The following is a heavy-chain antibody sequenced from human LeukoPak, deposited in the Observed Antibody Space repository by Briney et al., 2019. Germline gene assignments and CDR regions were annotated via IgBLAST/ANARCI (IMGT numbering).Heavy chain of an antibody. V-gene: IGHV3-23*01. CDR1: GFTFSSYA. D-gene: IGHD6-13*01. J-gene: IGHJ4*02. CDR2: ISGSGGST. Sequence: GGSLRLSCAASGFTFSSYAKSWVRQAPGKGLEWVSAISGSGGSTYYADSVKGRFTISRDNSKNTLHLQMNSLRAEDTAVYYCAKESWPGIAAAGHDHWGQGTLVTVSS. CDR3: AKESWPGIAAAGHDH.